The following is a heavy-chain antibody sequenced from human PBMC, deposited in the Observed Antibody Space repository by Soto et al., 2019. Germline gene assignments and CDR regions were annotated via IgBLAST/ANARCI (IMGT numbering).Heavy chain of an antibody. CDR3: ARWGPYYYGSGSPKPAYYYGMDV. Sequence: GGSLRISCAASGFTVSSNYMSWVRQAPGKGLEWVSVIYSGGSTYYADSVKGRFTISRHNSKNTLYLQMNSLRAEDTAVYYCARWGPYYYGSGSPKPAYYYGMDVWGHGTTVTVSS. V-gene: IGHV3-66*01. CDR2: IYSGGST. CDR1: GFTVSSNY. D-gene: IGHD3-10*01. J-gene: IGHJ6*02.